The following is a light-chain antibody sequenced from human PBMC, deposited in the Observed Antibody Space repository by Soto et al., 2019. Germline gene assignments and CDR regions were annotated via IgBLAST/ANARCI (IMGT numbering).Light chain of an antibody. CDR3: QQYNDWFSIT. Sequence: EIVMTQSPATLSVSPGERATLSCRASQSINGNLAWYQRKPGQAPRLLMYATSVRATGIPARFSGSGSGTEYTLTISSLQSEDFAVFYCQQYNDWFSITFGQGTRLEIK. CDR2: ATS. J-gene: IGKJ5*01. CDR1: QSINGN. V-gene: IGKV3-15*01.